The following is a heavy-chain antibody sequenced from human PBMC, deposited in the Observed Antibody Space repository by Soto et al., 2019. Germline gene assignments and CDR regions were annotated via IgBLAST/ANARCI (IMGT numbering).Heavy chain of an antibody. CDR3: ARGLSQYYYYYYGMDV. J-gene: IGHJ6*02. CDR2: INHSGST. CDR1: GGSFSGYY. V-gene: IGHV4-34*01. Sequence: SETLSLTCAVYGGSFSGYYWTWIRQPPGTGLEWIGEINHSGSTNYNPSLKSRVTISVDTSKNQFSLKLSSVTAADTALYYCARGLSQYYYYYYGMDVWGQGTTVTVSS.